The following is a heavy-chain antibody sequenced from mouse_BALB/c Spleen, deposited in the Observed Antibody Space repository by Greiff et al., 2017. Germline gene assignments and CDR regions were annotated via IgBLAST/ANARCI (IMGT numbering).Heavy chain of an antibody. V-gene: IGHV2-9*02. CDR1: GFSLTSYG. Sequence: QVQLKESGPGLVAPSQSLSLTCTVSGFSLTSYGVHWVRQPPGKGLEWLGVIWAGGSTNYNSALMYRLSISKDNSKSQVFLKMNSLQTDDTAMYYCARDRGPYGNYVDAYWGQGTLVTVSA. D-gene: IGHD2-1*01. CDR3: ARDRGPYGNYVDAY. CDR2: IWAGGST. J-gene: IGHJ3*01.